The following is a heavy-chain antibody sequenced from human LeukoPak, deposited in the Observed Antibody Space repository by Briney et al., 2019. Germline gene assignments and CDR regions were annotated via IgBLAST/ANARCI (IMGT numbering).Heavy chain of an antibody. J-gene: IGHJ4*02. V-gene: IGHV4-39*07. D-gene: IGHD2-8*01. CDR3: AGLGVMVLVYQFEY. CDR1: GGSITSSKYF. Sequence: SETLSLTCDVSGGSITSSKYFCGWIRQPPGEELELIGIISYSGSTDYNPSLKSRVTISTDTSTNQFSLKLTSVTAADTAVYYCAGLGVMVLVYQFEYWGRGTPVTVSS. CDR2: ISYSGST.